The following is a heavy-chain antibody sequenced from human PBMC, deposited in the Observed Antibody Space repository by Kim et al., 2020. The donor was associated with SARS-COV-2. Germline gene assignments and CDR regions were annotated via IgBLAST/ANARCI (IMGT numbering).Heavy chain of an antibody. CDR2: INHSGST. V-gene: IGHV4-34*01. CDR3: ARGEGEGTIPYCYVRDL. Sequence: SETLSLTCAVYGGSFSGYYWSWIRQPPGKGLEWIGEINHSGSTNYNPSLKSRVTISVDTSKNQFSLKLSSVTAADTAVYYCARGEGEGTIPYCYVRDLWGQEPTVTVPS. D-gene: IGHD2-21*01. CDR1: GGSFSGYY. J-gene: IGHJ6*02.